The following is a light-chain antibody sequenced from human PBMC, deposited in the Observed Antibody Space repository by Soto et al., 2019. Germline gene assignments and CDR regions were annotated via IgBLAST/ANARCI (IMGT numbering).Light chain of an antibody. CDR2: HTS. J-gene: IGKJ1*01. V-gene: IGKV1-5*01. CDR3: QQYNSYS. Sequence: DIQTTQSPSTRPATIGDRVTNTCRASQSISNWLAWYHQKPGTAPKVLIYHTSNLQSGVPSRFSGSGSGTEFTLTISSLQPDDFATYYCQQYNSYSFGQGTKADI. CDR1: QSISNW.